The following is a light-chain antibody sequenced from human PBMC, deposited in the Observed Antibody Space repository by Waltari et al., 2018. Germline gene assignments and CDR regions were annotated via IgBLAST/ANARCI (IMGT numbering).Light chain of an antibody. J-gene: IGLJ2*01. CDR2: DVN. V-gene: IGLV2-14*01. CDR3: SSYTSSNTLVV. Sequence: QSALTQPASVSGSPGQSITISCTGTRSDVGASNYVPWYQQHPGKAPKVMIYDVNSRPSGVSNRFSGSKSGNTASLTISGLQAEDEADYYCSSYTSSNTLVVFGGGTKLTVL. CDR1: RSDVGASNY.